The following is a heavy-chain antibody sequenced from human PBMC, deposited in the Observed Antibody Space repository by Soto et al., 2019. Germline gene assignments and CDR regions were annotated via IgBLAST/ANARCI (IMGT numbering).Heavy chain of an antibody. D-gene: IGHD5-18*01. CDR1: GGTFSSYA. J-gene: IGHJ5*02. Sequence: QVQLVQSGAEVKKPGSSVKVSCKASGGTFSSYAISWVRQAPGQGLEWMGGIIPIFGTANYAQKFQGRVTITAEESTSTADMGLSSMRSEDTGVYYCASGSEDSDGDTAMGRGGDWCDPWGQGTLVTVSS. CDR2: IIPIFGTA. V-gene: IGHV1-69*12. CDR3: ASGSEDSDGDTAMGRGGDWCDP.